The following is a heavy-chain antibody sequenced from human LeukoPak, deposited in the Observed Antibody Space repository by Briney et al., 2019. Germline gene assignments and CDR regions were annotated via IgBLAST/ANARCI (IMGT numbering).Heavy chain of an antibody. V-gene: IGHV4-34*01. CDR2: INHSGST. Sequence: SETLSLTCAVYGRSFSGYYWSWMRQPPGKGLEWIGEINHSGSTNYNPSLKSRVTISVDTSKNQFSLKLSSVTAADTAVYYCARFPHFDAFDIWGQGTMVTVSS. D-gene: IGHD3-3*02. J-gene: IGHJ3*02. CDR1: GRSFSGYY. CDR3: ARFPHFDAFDI.